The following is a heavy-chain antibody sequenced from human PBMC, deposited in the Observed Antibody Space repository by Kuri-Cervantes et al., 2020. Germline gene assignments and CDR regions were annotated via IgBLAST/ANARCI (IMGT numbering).Heavy chain of an antibody. CDR1: GFTFSSYA. Sequence: GESLKISCAASGFTFSSYAMHWVRQAPGKGLEWVAVISYDGSNKYYADSVKGRFTISRDNSKNTLYLQMNSLRAEGTAVYYCARDVYDSSGLFDYWGQGTLVTVSS. CDR3: ARDVYDSSGLFDY. V-gene: IGHV3-30-3*01. CDR2: ISYDGSNK. J-gene: IGHJ4*02. D-gene: IGHD3-22*01.